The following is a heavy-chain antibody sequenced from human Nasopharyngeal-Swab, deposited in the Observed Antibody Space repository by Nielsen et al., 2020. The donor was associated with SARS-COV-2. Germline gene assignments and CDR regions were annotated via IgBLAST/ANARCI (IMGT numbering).Heavy chain of an antibody. V-gene: IGHV4-39*01. CDR2: IYYSGST. CDR3: ARLYDSSTKLDY. J-gene: IGHJ4*02. D-gene: IGHD3-22*01. Sequence: WIRQPPGKGLEWIGSIYYSGSTYYNPSLKSRVTISVDTSKNQFSLKLSSVTAADTAVYYCARLYDSSTKLDYWGQGTLVTASS.